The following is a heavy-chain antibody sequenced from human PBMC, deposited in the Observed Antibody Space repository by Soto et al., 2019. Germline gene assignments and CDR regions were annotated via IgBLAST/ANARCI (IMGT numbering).Heavy chain of an antibody. V-gene: IGHV3-15*07. CDR1: GFTVGSAW. CDR3: TSATHRALTEEVARS. D-gene: IGHD2-21*02. Sequence: EVQLVESGGGLVKPGGSLRLGCEVSGFTVGSAWMNWVRQAPGKGLVWVGRIKSKVDGGTTDYAEPVKGIFTISIDDSKNPLYLQMGSLKTADTAMFYCTSATHRALTEEVARSWVQGTLVTASS. CDR2: IKSKVDGGTT. J-gene: IGHJ5*02.